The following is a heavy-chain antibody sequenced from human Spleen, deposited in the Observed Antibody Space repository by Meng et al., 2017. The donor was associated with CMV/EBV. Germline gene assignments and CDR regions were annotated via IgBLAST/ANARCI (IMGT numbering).Heavy chain of an antibody. CDR1: GFTFSSYW. Sequence: LSLTCAASGFTFSSYWMSWVRQAPGKGLEWVANIKQDGSEKYYVDSVKGRFTISRDNAKNSLYLQMNSLRAEDTAVYYCARGENYDFWSGPWYGMDVWGQGTTVTVSS. V-gene: IGHV3-7*01. CDR3: ARGENYDFWSGPWYGMDV. CDR2: IKQDGSEK. D-gene: IGHD3-3*01. J-gene: IGHJ6*02.